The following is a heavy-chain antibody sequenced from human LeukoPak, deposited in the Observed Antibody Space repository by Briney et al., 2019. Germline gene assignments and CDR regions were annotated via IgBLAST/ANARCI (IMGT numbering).Heavy chain of an antibody. CDR2: IKQDGSEK. J-gene: IGHJ4*02. V-gene: IGHV3-7*03. D-gene: IGHD3-9*01. CDR1: GFTFSLYW. Sequence: GGSLRLSCAASGFTFSLYWMNWVRRAPGKGLEWVANIKQDGSEKNYVDSVKGRFTTSRDNAKNSLYLQMNNLRVEDTAMYYCAGGTGFIIKDWGQGTLVTVSS. CDR3: AGGTGFIIKD.